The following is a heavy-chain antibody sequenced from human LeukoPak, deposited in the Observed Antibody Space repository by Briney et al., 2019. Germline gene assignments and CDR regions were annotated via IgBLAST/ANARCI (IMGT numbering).Heavy chain of an antibody. V-gene: IGHV3-23*01. CDR2: ISSSGDIT. Sequence: GGSLRLSCAASGFTFSSNAMSWVRQAPGKGLERVSGISSSGDITYHADSVKGRFTVSRDNSKNTVSLQMNSLRAEDTAAYYCAKGGWLGDWGQGTLVTVSS. D-gene: IGHD5-12*01. J-gene: IGHJ4*02. CDR1: GFTFSSNA. CDR3: AKGGWLGD.